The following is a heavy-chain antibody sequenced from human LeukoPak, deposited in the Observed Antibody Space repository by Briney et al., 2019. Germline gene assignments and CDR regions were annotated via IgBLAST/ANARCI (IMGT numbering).Heavy chain of an antibody. Sequence: SETLSLTCTVSGGSISSYYWSWIRQPPGKGLEWIGYIYYSGSTNYNPSLKSRVTISVDTSKNQFSLKLSSVTAADTAVYYCARVRGDGYRVYYFDYWGQGTLVTVSS. CDR2: IYYSGST. J-gene: IGHJ4*02. D-gene: IGHD5-24*01. V-gene: IGHV4-59*01. CDR3: ARVRGDGYRVYYFDY. CDR1: GGSISSYY.